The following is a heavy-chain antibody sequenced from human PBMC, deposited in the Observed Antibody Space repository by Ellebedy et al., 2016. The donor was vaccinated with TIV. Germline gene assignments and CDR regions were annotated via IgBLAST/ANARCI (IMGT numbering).Heavy chain of an antibody. Sequence: GSLRLSCTVSGGSISSYYWSWIRQPPGKGLEWSGYIYYSGSTNYNPTLKSRVTISVDTSKDQFSLKLSSVTAADTAVYYCARDLGVVQRSLYYYYCMDVWGQGTTVSVAS. D-gene: IGHD1-1*01. J-gene: IGHJ6*02. CDR2: IYYSGST. CDR1: GGSISSYY. V-gene: IGHV4-59*01. CDR3: ARDLGVVQRSLYYYYCMDV.